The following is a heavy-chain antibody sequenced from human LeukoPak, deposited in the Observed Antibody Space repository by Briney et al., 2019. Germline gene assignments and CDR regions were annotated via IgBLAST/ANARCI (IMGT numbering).Heavy chain of an antibody. CDR3: ARDWGAAAGSANWFDP. V-gene: IGHV1-2*02. J-gene: IGHJ5*02. CDR2: INPNSGGT. Sequence: PGASVKVSCKASGYAFTGYYMHWVRQAPGQGLEWMGWINPNSGGTNYAQKFQGRVTMTRDTSTSTAYMELRSLRSDDTAVYYCARDWGAAAGSANWFDPWGQGTLVTVSS. D-gene: IGHD6-13*01. CDR1: GYAFTGYY.